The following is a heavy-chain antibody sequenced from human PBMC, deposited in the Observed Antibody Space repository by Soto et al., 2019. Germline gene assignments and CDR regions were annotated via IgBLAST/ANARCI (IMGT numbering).Heavy chain of an antibody. Sequence: EVQLGESGGNLIQPGGSLRLSCAASGITFSNFEMNWVLQAPGKGLEWVSYISSTGSTKYYADSVKCRFTISRDNDKNSLYLEMKSLRAEDTAVYYCAIDYSGSGTYYFWGQGTLVTVSS. J-gene: IGHJ4*02. CDR2: ISSTGSTK. CDR3: AIDYSGSGTYYF. D-gene: IGHD3-10*01. V-gene: IGHV3-48*03. CDR1: GITFSNFE.